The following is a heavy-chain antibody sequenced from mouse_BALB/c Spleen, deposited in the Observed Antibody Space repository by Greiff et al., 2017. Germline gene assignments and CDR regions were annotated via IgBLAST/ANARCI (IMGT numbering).Heavy chain of an antibody. J-gene: IGHJ4*01. Sequence: VQLQQSGAELVKPGASVKLSCTASGFNIKDTYMHWVKQRPEQGLEWIGRIDPANGNTKYDPKFQGKATITADTSSNTAYLQLSSLTSEDTAVYYCARWALNYYGYAMDYWGQGTSVTVSS. CDR1: GFNIKDTY. CDR3: ARWALNYYGYAMDY. D-gene: IGHD1-1*01. V-gene: IGHV14-3*02. CDR2: IDPANGNT.